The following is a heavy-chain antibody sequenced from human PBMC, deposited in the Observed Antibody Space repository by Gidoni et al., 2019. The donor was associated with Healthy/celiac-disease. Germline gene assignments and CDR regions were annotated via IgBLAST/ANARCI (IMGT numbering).Heavy chain of an antibody. J-gene: IGHJ4*02. CDR1: GHTFTSYA. V-gene: IGHV1-3*01. CDR3: ARDRNYYGSGSYYMALDY. Sequence: QVQLVQSGAEVKKPGASVKVSCKSSGHTFTSYAMHWVRQAPGQRLEWMGWINAGNGNTKYSQKFQGRVTITRDTSASTAYMELSSLRSEDTAVYYCARDRNYYGSGSYYMALDYWGQGTLVTVSS. CDR2: INAGNGNT. D-gene: IGHD3-10*01.